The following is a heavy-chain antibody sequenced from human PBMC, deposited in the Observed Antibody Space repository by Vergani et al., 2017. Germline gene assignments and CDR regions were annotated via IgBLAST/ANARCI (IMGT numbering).Heavy chain of an antibody. Sequence: EVQLLESGGGLVQPGGSLRPSCAASGFTFSSYAMSWVRQAPGKGLEWVSAISGSGGGTYYANSVKGRFTISRDNSKNMLYLQMNSLRAEDTAVYYCAKIHDYYYDSRTWEDAFDIWGQGTMVTVSS. CDR1: GFTFSSYA. D-gene: IGHD3-22*01. J-gene: IGHJ3*02. V-gene: IGHV3-23*01. CDR2: ISGSGGGT. CDR3: AKIHDYYYDSRTWEDAFDI.